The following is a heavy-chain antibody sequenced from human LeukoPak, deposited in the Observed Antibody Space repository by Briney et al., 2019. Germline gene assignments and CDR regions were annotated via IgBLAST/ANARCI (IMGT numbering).Heavy chain of an antibody. V-gene: IGHV3-15*07. CDR3: TTYLLGTMIVEIDY. CDR1: GFTFSNAW. CDR2: IKSKTDGGTT. Sequence: GGSLRLSCAASGFTFSNAWMNWVRQAPGKGLEWVGRIKSKTDGGTTDYAAPVKGRFTISRDDSKNTLYLQMNSLKTEDTAVYYCTTYLLGTMIVEIDYWGQGTLVTVSS. J-gene: IGHJ4*02. D-gene: IGHD3-22*01.